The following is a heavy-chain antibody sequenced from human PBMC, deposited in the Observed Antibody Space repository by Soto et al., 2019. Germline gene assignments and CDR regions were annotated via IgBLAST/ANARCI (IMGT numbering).Heavy chain of an antibody. V-gene: IGHV5-51*01. CDR1: GYTFTNYW. CDR3: GRLTGLPHYYSTDV. CDR2: IYPGDSDT. D-gene: IGHD3-9*01. Sequence: GESLKISCQGSGYTFTNYWIGWVRQMPGKGLEWMGVIYPGDSDTKYSPSFQGQVTFSADKSINTAYLQWTSLKASDTTMYFCGRLTGLPHYYSTDVWGQGTTVTVSS. J-gene: IGHJ6*02.